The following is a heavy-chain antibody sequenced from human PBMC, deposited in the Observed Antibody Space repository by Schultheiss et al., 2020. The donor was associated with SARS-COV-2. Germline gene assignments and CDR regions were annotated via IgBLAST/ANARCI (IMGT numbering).Heavy chain of an antibody. CDR2: IIPILGIA. V-gene: IGHV1-69*04. J-gene: IGHJ4*02. CDR1: GGTFSSYT. Sequence: SVKVSCKASGGTFSSYTISWVRQAPGQGLEWMGRIIPILGIANYAQKFQGRVTITADESTSTAYMELRSLRSDDTAVYYCARDNYGLFDYWGQGTLVTVSS. CDR3: ARDNYGLFDY. D-gene: IGHD3-10*01.